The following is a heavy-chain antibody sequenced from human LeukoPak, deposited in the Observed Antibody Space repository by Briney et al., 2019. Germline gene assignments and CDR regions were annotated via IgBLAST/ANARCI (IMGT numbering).Heavy chain of an antibody. CDR3: ARAGIYWYFDL. CDR1: GVSTSSHY. J-gene: IGHJ2*01. CDR2: IYHSGST. V-gene: IGHV4-59*11. D-gene: IGHD2-21*01. Sequence: SETLSLSCTVAGVSTSSHYWSWIRQPPGKGLDYIGYIYHSGSTNYNPSLKSRVTISVDTSKNQFSLKLSSVTAADTAVYYCARAGIYWYFDLWGRGTLVTVSS.